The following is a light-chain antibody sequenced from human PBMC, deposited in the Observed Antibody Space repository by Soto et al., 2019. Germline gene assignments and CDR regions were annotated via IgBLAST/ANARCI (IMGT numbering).Light chain of an antibody. J-gene: IGKJ4*01. Sequence: DIQLTQSPSFLSASVRDRVTITCRTSQDISSYLAWYQQKPGKAPQLLISAAYTLQSGVPPRFSGSGSGTEFTLPISRLQPEDFACYCCQQLNSYPLSFGGGTKVQI. CDR1: QDISSY. V-gene: IGKV1-9*01. CDR2: AAY. CDR3: QQLNSYPLS.